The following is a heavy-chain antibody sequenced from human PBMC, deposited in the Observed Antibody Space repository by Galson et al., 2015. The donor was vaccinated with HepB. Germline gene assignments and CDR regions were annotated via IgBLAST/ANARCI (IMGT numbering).Heavy chain of an antibody. CDR2: IKEDGSEK. J-gene: IGHJ4*02. Sequence: SLRLSCAASGFSFNSYWMSWVRQAPGKGLEWVANIKEDGSEKYYVGSVKGRFTIFRDNAKNSLYLQMNSLRDEDTGVYYCARERVSIYVPVPFDQWGQGTLVTVSS. V-gene: IGHV3-7*03. D-gene: IGHD3-10*02. CDR3: ARERVSIYVPVPFDQ. CDR1: GFSFNSYW.